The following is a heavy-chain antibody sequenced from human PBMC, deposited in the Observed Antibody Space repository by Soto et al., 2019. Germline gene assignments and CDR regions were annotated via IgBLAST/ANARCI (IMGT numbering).Heavy chain of an antibody. V-gene: IGHV4-4*07. J-gene: IGHJ5*02. CDR2: IYATGTT. D-gene: IGHD1-1*01. CDR3: VRDGTKTLRDWFDP. Sequence: SETLSLTCTVFGASISGFYWSWIRKSAGKGLEWIGRIYATGTTDYNPSLKSRVMMSVDTSKKQFSLKLRSVTAADTAVYYCVRDGTKTLRDWFDPWGQGISVTVSS. CDR1: GASISGFY.